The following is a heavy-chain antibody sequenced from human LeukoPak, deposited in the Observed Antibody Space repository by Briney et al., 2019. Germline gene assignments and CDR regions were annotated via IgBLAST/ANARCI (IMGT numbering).Heavy chain of an antibody. V-gene: IGHV1-8*03. D-gene: IGHD6-19*01. CDR1: GYTFTSYY. CDR2: MNPNSANT. J-gene: IGHJ4*02. CDR3: ARALSVNSGWYWFDF. Sequence: ASVKVSCKASGYTFTSYYMHWVRQAPGQGLEWMGWMNPNSANTGYAQKFQGRVTISKNTAIRTVYMELSSLRSEDTAVYYCARALSVNSGWYWFDFWGQGTLVTVSS.